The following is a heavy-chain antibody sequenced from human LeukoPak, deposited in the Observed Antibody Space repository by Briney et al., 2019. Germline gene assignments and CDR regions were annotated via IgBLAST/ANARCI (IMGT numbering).Heavy chain of an antibody. D-gene: IGHD3-10*01. CDR3: ARGSMVRGVIITMGWFDP. Sequence: ASVKVSCKASGGTFSSCAISWVRQAPGQGLEWMGRIIPIFGTANYAQKFQGRVTITADKSTSTAYMELSSLRSEDTAVYYCARGSMVRGVIITMGWFDPWGQGTLVTVSS. J-gene: IGHJ5*02. CDR1: GGTFSSCA. CDR2: IIPIFGTA. V-gene: IGHV1-69*06.